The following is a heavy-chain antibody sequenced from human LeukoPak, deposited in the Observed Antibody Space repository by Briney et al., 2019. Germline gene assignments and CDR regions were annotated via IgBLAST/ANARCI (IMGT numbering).Heavy chain of an antibody. V-gene: IGHV4-34*01. CDR2: INHSGST. CDR3: ARVPVNIWENWFDP. Sequence: SETLSLTCAVYGGSFSGDYWSWIRQPPGKGLEWVGEINHSGSTNYNPSLKSRVTISLDSSKNQFSLKLSSVTAADTAVYYCARVPVNIWENWFDPWGQGTLVTVSS. D-gene: IGHD1-26*01. CDR1: GGSFSGDY. J-gene: IGHJ5*02.